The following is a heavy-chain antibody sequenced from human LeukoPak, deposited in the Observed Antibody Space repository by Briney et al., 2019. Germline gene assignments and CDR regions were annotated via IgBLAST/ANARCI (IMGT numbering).Heavy chain of an antibody. CDR2: ISSSGSTI. CDR1: GFTFSSYE. Sequence: PGGSLRLSCAASGFTFSSYEMNWVRQAPGEGLEWVSYISSSGSTIYYADSVKGRFTISRDNAKNSLYLQMNSLRAEDTAVYYCARASIAAAAPDYWGQGTLVTVSS. V-gene: IGHV3-48*03. D-gene: IGHD6-13*01. CDR3: ARASIAAAAPDY. J-gene: IGHJ4*02.